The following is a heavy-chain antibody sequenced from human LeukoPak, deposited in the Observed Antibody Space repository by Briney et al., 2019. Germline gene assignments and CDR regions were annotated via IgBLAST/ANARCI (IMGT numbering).Heavy chain of an antibody. J-gene: IGHJ4*02. CDR3: AKDSPQMATTFDY. V-gene: IGHV3-30-3*01. CDR1: GFTFSSYA. D-gene: IGHD5-24*01. Sequence: GGSLRLSCAASGFTFSSYAMHWVRQAPGKGLEWVAVISYDGSNKYYADSVKGRFTISRDNSKNTLYLQMNSLRAEDTAAYYCAKDSPQMATTFDYWGQGTLVTVSS. CDR2: ISYDGSNK.